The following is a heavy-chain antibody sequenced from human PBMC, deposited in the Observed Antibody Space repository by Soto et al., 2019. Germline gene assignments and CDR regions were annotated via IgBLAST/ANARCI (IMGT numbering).Heavy chain of an antibody. V-gene: IGHV4-59*08. Sequence: QVQLQESGPGLVKPSETLSLTCTVSGGSISNYYWNWIRQPPGKGLEWIGNIHYDGSTKYNPSLKSRGTVSVDTSKKQFSLKLRSVTAADTAVYYCAGNYDVLTGRGDLDVWGQGTTVTVSS. CDR1: GGSISNYY. CDR3: AGNYDVLTGRGDLDV. CDR2: IHYDGST. J-gene: IGHJ6*02. D-gene: IGHD3-9*01.